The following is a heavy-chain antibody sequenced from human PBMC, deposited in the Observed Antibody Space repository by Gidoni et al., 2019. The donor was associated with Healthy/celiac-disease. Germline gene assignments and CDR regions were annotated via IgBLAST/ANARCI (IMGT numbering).Heavy chain of an antibody. CDR2: ISWNSGSI. Sequence: GKGLEWVSGISWNSGSIGYADSVKGRFTISRDNAKNSLYLQMNSLRAEDTALYYCAKDEGTMVQGAFDYWGQGTLVTVSS. CDR3: AKDEGTMVQGAFDY. J-gene: IGHJ4*02. V-gene: IGHV3-9*01. D-gene: IGHD3-10*01.